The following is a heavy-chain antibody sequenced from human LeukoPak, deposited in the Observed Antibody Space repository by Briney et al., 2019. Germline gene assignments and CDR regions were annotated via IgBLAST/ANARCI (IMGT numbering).Heavy chain of an antibody. CDR1: GDTFSNFV. CDR3: AGYSGYDRLKPFDY. CDR2: IIPKFDLT. J-gene: IGHJ4*02. V-gene: IGHV1-69*04. Sequence: SVKVSCKTSGDTFSNFVISWVRQAPGQGLEWMARIIPKFDLTKFAQKFQGRVTITADKSTSTAYMELSSLRSEDTAVYYCAGYSGYDRLKPFDYWGQGTLVTVSS. D-gene: IGHD5-12*01.